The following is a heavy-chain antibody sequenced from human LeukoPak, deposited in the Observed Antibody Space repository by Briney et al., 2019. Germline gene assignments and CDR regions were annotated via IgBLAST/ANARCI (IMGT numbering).Heavy chain of an antibody. J-gene: IGHJ5*02. D-gene: IGHD3-22*01. CDR3: ARADDSSGFTWFDP. V-gene: IGHV4-34*01. CDR2: INHSGST. Sequence: KSSETLSLTCAVYGGSFSGYYWSWIRQPPGKGLEWIGEINHSGSTNYNPSLKSRVTISVDTSKNQFSLKLSSVTAADTAVYYCARADDSSGFTWFDPWGQGTLVTVSS. CDR1: GGSFSGYY.